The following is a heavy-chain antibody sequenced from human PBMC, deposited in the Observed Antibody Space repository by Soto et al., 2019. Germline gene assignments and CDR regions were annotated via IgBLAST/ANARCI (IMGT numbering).Heavy chain of an antibody. J-gene: IGHJ4*02. CDR3: ARGGGFDS. CDR2: IYYSGRS. Sequence: SETLSLTCAVYGGSFSGYYWSWIRQPPGKGLEWIGYIYYSGRSYYKPSLKSRVTMSVDASKNQFSLTLTSVTAADTAVYYCARGGGFDSWGRGTLVTAPQ. CDR1: GGSFSGYY. V-gene: IGHV4-34*01. D-gene: IGHD3-16*01.